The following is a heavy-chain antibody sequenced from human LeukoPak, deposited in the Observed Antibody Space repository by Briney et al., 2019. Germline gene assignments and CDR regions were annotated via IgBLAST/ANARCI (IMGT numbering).Heavy chain of an antibody. CDR2: ISYDGSNK. CDR1: GFTFSSYA. CDR3: ARDLYYYGSGSFGKYYYYGMDV. V-gene: IGHV3-30-3*01. D-gene: IGHD3-10*01. Sequence: GGSLRLSCAASGFTFSSYAMHWVRQAPGKGLEWVAVISYDGSNKYYADSVKGRFTISRDNSKNTLYLQMNSLRAEDTAVYYCARDLYYYGSGSFGKYYYYGMDVWAKGPRSPSP. J-gene: IGHJ6*02.